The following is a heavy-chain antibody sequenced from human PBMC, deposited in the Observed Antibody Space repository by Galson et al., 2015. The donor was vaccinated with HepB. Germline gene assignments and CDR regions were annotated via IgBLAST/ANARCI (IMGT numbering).Heavy chain of an antibody. V-gene: IGHV1-69*13. CDR1: GGSFKSYP. CDR3: AAVSDFWGGHNNIWFDP. CDR2: IISPIGSA. D-gene: IGHD3-3*01. J-gene: IGHJ5*02. Sequence: SLKVYCKTSGGSFKSYPINWLRQAPGQGLEWMGAIISPIGSANYPQKFRGRPTMTADESTTSVYMELSSLRSDDTAINYCAAVSDFWGGHNNIWFDPWGQGTLVTVSS.